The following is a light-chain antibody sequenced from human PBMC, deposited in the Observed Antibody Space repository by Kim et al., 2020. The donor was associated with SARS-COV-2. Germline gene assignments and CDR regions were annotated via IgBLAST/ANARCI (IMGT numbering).Light chain of an antibody. CDR1: QSVTYNS. CDR3: QQYSTSPWT. J-gene: IGKJ1*01. V-gene: IGKV3-20*01. CDR2: SAS. Sequence: PGERATLSCRASQSVTYNSLTWYQQKPGQAPRLLIYSASRRPPGIPDRFSGSGSGTDFTLTISRLEPEDFAVYYCQQYSTSPWTFGQGTKVDIK.